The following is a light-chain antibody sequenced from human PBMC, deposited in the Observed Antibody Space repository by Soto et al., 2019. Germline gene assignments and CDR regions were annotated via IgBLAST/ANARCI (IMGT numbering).Light chain of an antibody. CDR2: EVS. V-gene: IGLV2-14*01. CDR3: SSYTSSSTLV. CDR1: SSDVGGYNY. Sequence: QSALTQPASVSGSPGQSITISCTGTSSDVGGYNYVSWYQQHPGKGPRLMIYEVSNRPSGVSNRFSGSKSGNTASLTISGLQAEDESDYYCSSYTSSSTLVFGGGTQLTVL. J-gene: IGLJ2*01.